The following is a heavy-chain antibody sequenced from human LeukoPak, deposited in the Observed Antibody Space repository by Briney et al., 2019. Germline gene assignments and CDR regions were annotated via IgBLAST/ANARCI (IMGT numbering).Heavy chain of an antibody. J-gene: IGHJ3*02. CDR3: ASYCSSTSCYGRMAFDI. CDR1: GYSFISYW. CDR2: IYPGDSDT. V-gene: IGHV5-51*01. Sequence: GESLKISCKGSGYSFISYWIGWVRQMPGKGLEWMGIIYPGDSDTRYSPSFQGQVTISADKSISTAYLQWSSLKASDTAMYYCASYCSSTSCYGRMAFDIWGQGTMVTVSS. D-gene: IGHD2-2*01.